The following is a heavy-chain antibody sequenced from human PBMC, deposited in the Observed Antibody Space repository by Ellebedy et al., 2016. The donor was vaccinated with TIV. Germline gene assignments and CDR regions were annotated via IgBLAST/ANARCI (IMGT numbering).Heavy chain of an antibody. CDR3: AKEWDY. CDR1: GFTFGNYW. J-gene: IGHJ4*02. V-gene: IGHV3-7*03. Sequence: GGSLRLSCAASGFTFGNYWMSWVRQAPGKGLEWVANIKQDGSQKYYVDSVKGRFTISRDNAKNSLFLQMNSLRAEDTAVYYCAKEWDYWGQGTLVTASS. CDR2: IKQDGSQK.